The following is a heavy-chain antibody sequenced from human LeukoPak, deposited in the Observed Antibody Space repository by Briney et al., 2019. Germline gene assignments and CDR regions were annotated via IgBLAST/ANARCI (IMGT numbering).Heavy chain of an antibody. V-gene: IGHV3-23*01. J-gene: IGHJ4*02. D-gene: IGHD3-10*01. CDR1: GFNFSNHG. CDR2: ISPSGDIT. CDR3: AKDDAWLRFGE. Sequence: GGSFRLSCAASGFNFSNHGMDWVRQAPGKGLEWVSGISPSGDITYYADSVKGRFTISRDNSKNTLYLEVISLTAEDTAVYYCAKDDAWLRFGEWSQGTLVTVSS.